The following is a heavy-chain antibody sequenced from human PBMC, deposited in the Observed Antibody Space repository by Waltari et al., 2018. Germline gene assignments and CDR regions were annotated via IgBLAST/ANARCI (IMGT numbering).Heavy chain of an antibody. CDR2: IIPILGIA. CDR1: GGTFSSYA. CDR3: AREGRWGGYNWNY. J-gene: IGHJ4*02. D-gene: IGHD5-12*01. V-gene: IGHV1-69*10. Sequence: QVQLVQSGAEVKKPGSSVTVSCTASGGTFSSYAISWVRQAPGQGLEWMGGIIPILGIANYAQKFQGRVTITADKSTSTAYMELSSLRSEDTAVYYCAREGRWGGYNWNYWGQGTLVTVSS.